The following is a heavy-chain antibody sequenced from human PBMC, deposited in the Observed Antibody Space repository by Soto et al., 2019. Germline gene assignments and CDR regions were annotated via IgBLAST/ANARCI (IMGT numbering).Heavy chain of an antibody. V-gene: IGHV1-69*02. Sequence: QVQLVQSGAEVKKPGSSVKVSCKASGGTFSSYTISWVRQAPGQGLEWMGRIIPILGIANYAQKFQGRVKITADKTTSTALMELSILRSDDTAVYYCARGALTWDYFDSWGQGTLVTVSS. CDR3: ARGALTWDYFDS. D-gene: IGHD3-9*01. CDR1: GGTFSSYT. J-gene: IGHJ4*02. CDR2: IIPILGIA.